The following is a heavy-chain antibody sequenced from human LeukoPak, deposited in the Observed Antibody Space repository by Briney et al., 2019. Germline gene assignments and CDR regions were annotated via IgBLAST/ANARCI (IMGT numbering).Heavy chain of an antibody. CDR3: ATIY. CDR2: IKPDGSEK. Sequence: GGSLRLSCAAPGFTFSSYWMSWVRQAPGKGLEWVANIKPDGSEKYYVDSVKGRFTISRDNAKNSLYLQMNSLRAEDTAVYYCATIYWRQGTLVTVSS. CDR1: GFTFSSYW. J-gene: IGHJ4*02. V-gene: IGHV3-7*01. D-gene: IGHD2-21*01.